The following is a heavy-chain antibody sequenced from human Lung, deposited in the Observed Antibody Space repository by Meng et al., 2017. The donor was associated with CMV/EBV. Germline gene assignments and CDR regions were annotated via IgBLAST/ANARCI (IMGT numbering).Heavy chain of an antibody. Sequence: QVHLQESGPGLVKPSEPLSLTCTVAGGSIRSYYWGWIRQPPGKGLEWIGYIYYSGSTNYNPSLKSRVTISVETSKNQFSLKLSSVTAADTAVYYCAREEGIGGFDPWGQGTLVTVSS. D-gene: IGHD3-10*01. CDR1: GGSIRSYY. J-gene: IGHJ5*02. CDR3: AREEGIGGFDP. V-gene: IGHV4-59*01. CDR2: IYYSGST.